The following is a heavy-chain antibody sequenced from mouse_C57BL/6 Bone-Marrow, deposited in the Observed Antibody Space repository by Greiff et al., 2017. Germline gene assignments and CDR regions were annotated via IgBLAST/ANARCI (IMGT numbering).Heavy chain of an antibody. J-gene: IGHJ2*01. CDR1: GFTFSSYA. D-gene: IGHD1-1*01. V-gene: IGHV5-4*01. Sequence: DVQLVESGGGLVKPGGSLKLSCAASGFTFSSYAMSWVRQTPEKRLEWVATISDGSSYTYYPDNVKGRFTISRDNAKNNLYLQMSHLKSEDTAMYYCARVPYYYGFDYWGQGTTLPVSS. CDR2: ISDGSSYT. CDR3: ARVPYYYGFDY.